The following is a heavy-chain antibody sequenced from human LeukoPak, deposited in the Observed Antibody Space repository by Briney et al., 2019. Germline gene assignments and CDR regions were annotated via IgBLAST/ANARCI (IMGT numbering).Heavy chain of an antibody. V-gene: IGHV4-4*07. CDR1: GGSISNYH. D-gene: IGHD6-19*01. J-gene: IGHJ4*02. CDR2: IHKSGST. Sequence: SETLSLTCTVSGGSISNYHWSWIRQPAGKGLEWIGQIHKSGSTNYNPPLKSRVTMSIDTTEDQVSLTIRSVTAADTAFYYCARRDISSGWSFDYCGEGTLVTVSS. CDR3: ARRDISSGWSFDY.